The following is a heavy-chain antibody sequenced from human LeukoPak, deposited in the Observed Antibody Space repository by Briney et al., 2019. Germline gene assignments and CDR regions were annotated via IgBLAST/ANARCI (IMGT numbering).Heavy chain of an antibody. V-gene: IGHV3-13*01. Sequence: GGSLRLSCTASGFTLGGHDMHWVRQTTGDGLEWVAAVSAGHHAFYAGSVRGRFTVSREDAKNSLYLQMNSLRAGDTAVYYCVREARGYHYTYFDYWGQGSLVTVSS. D-gene: IGHD5-18*01. CDR2: VSAGHHA. CDR1: GFTLGGHD. CDR3: VREARGYHYTYFDY. J-gene: IGHJ4*02.